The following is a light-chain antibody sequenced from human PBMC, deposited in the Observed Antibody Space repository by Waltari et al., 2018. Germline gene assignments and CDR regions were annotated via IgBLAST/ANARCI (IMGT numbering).Light chain of an antibody. Sequence: QSVLTQPPSVSAAPGQKVTISCFGRSSNIGSNYVSWYQQLPGTAPNSLIYDNNKGPSGIPDRCSGAKSGTAATLDITGLQTGDEADYYCGTWDNNLSAVVFGGGTKLTVL. CDR1: SSNIGSNY. V-gene: IGLV1-51*01. J-gene: IGLJ2*01. CDR3: GTWDNNLSAVV. CDR2: DNN.